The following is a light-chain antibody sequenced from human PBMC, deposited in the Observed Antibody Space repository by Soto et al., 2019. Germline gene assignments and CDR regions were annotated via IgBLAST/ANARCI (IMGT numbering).Light chain of an antibody. CDR2: DVT. CDR3: CSYAGSYIYV. V-gene: IGLV2-11*01. J-gene: IGLJ1*01. CDR1: SSDVGGYNA. Sequence: LTQPRSVSGSPGQSVTISCTGTSSDVGGYNAVPWYQQRPGKAPKLMIYDVTKRPSGVPDRFSGSKSGNTASLTISGLQAEDAADYYCCSYAGSYIYVFATGTKVTVL.